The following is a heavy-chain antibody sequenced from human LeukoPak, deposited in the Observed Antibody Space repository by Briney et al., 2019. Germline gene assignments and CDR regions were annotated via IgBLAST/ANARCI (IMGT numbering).Heavy chain of an antibody. V-gene: IGHV1-69*06. CDR1: GGTFSSYA. Sequence: SVKVSCKASGGTFSSYAISWVRQAPGQGLEWMGGIIPIFGTANYAQKFQGRVTITADKSTSTAYMELSSLRSEDTAVYYCARLWSYYDNSGFFEDYWGQGTLVTVSS. J-gene: IGHJ4*02. CDR3: ARLWSYYDNSGFFEDY. CDR2: IIPIFGTA. D-gene: IGHD3-22*01.